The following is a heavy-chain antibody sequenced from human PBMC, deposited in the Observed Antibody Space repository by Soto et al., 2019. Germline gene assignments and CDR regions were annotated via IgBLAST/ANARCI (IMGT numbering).Heavy chain of an antibody. D-gene: IGHD1-26*01. CDR3: ARGMGEVTPSFDF. CDR1: GDSVSSSSAV. CDR2: TYYRSKWYN. J-gene: IGHJ4*02. V-gene: IGHV6-1*01. Sequence: QVQLQQSGPGLVKPSQTLSLTCAISGDSVSSSSAVWNWIRQSPARGLEWLGRTYYRSKWYNEYAVSVKSRIIINPDTPKNQFSLQLNSVPPDDTAVYYCARGMGEVTPSFDFWGQGTLVTVSS.